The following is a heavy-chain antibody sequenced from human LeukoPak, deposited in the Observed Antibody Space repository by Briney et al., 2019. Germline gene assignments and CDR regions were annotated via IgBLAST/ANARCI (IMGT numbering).Heavy chain of an antibody. Sequence: GGSLRLSCAASGFTFSSYWMSWVRQAPGKGLEWVAVISYDGSNKYYADSVKGRFTISRDNSKNTLYLQMNSLRAEDTAVYYCAKDLEGPYYYGMDVWGQGTTVTVSS. CDR3: AKDLEGPYYYGMDV. J-gene: IGHJ6*02. CDR2: ISYDGSNK. V-gene: IGHV3-30*18. CDR1: GFTFSSYW. D-gene: IGHD5-24*01.